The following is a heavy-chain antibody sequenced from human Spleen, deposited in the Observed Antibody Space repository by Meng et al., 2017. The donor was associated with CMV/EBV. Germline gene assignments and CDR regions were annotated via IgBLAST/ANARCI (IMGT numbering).Heavy chain of an antibody. J-gene: IGHJ6*02. CDR3: ARSGLRFLYNYYGVDV. V-gene: IGHV4-34*01. Sequence: SETLSLTCAVYGGSFSGYYWTWIRQPPGKGLERIGEINHSGSTNYNPSLMSRVTISVDTSKNQVSLRLTSVTAADTAVYYCARSGLRFLYNYYGVDVWGQGTMVTVSS. CDR1: GGSFSGYY. CDR2: INHSGST. D-gene: IGHD5-12*01.